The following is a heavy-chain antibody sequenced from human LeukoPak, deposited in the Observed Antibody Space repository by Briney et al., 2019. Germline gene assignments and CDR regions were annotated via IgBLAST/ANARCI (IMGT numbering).Heavy chain of an antibody. D-gene: IGHD6-13*01. CDR3: PRQGLHSSSWYSPLTNYYYYMDV. Sequence: SQTLSLTCTVSGGSITSYSWSWIQPPPREGMGWIGYIYTIGSTNSNPSLEHRVTISVDRSKTQFSLKLSSVPAAGRGVYYCPRQGLHSSSWYSPLTNYYYYMDVWGKGTTVTVSS. CDR1: GGSITSYS. CDR2: IYTIGST. V-gene: IGHV4-4*09. J-gene: IGHJ6*03.